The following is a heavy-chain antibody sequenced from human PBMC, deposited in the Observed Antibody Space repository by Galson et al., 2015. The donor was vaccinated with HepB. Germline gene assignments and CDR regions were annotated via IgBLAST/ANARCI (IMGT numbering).Heavy chain of an antibody. CDR2: ISYDGSNK. J-gene: IGHJ3*02. Sequence: SLRLSCAASGFTFNIYAMHWVRQAPGKGLEWVTLISYDGSNKHYADSVKGRFTISRDNSKNTLYLQMNSLRAEDTAVYYCKSGYYYGNDTFDIWGQGTIVTVSS. CDR3: KSGYYYGNDTFDI. CDR1: GFTFNIYA. D-gene: IGHD3-22*01. V-gene: IGHV3-30-3*01.